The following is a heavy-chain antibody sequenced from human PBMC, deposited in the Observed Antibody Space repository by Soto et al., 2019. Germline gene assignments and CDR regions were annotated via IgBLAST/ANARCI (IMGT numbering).Heavy chain of an antibody. CDR1: GVSIHNSHSF. V-gene: IGHV4-39*01. CDR3: VRDGTKTLRDWFDP. D-gene: IGHD1-1*01. Sequence: SETLSLTCTVSGVSIHNSHSFWSWIRRRPGKGLEFIGSVYHNGGAHYNSSLKSRVTISVDTAHNQVSLRMRSLTAADTAVYYCVRDGTKTLRDWFDPWGQGISVTVSS. CDR2: VYHNGGA. J-gene: IGHJ5*02.